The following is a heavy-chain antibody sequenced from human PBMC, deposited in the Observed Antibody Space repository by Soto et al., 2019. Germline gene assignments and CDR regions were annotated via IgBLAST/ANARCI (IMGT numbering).Heavy chain of an antibody. CDR2: ISSSSSYI. CDR1: GFTFSSYS. Sequence: GGSLRLSCAASGFTFSSYSMNWVRQAPGKGLEWVSSISSSSSYIYYADSVKGRFTISRDNAQNSLYLQMNSLRAEDTAVYYCAIEEYCSGGSCYTADAFDIWGQGTMVTVS. J-gene: IGHJ3*02. D-gene: IGHD2-15*01. CDR3: AIEEYCSGGSCYTADAFDI. V-gene: IGHV3-21*01.